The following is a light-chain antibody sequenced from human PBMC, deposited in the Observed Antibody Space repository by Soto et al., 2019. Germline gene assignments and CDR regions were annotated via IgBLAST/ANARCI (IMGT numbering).Light chain of an antibody. J-gene: IGKJ5*01. CDR1: QSVSSN. CDR3: HQYDGSPIT. CDR2: GVS. V-gene: IGKV3-20*01. Sequence: EIVVTQSPATLSFSPGERATLSCRASQSVSSNIAWYQQKPGQAPRLLISGVSKRATGIPDRFSGDGSGTDFTLTISRLEPEDFALYICHQYDGSPITFGQGTRLEIK.